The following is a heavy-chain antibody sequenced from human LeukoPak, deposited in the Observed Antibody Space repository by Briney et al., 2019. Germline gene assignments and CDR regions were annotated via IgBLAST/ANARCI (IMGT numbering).Heavy chain of an antibody. Sequence: SETLSLTCAVYGGSFSGYYWSWIRQPPGKGLEWIGEINHSGSTNYNPSLKSRVTISVDTSKNQFSLKLSSVTAADTAVYYCARHTGGYCSGGSCWAFDYWGQGTLVTVSS. CDR1: GGSFSGYY. CDR2: INHSGST. CDR3: ARHTGGYCSGGSCWAFDY. D-gene: IGHD2-15*01. V-gene: IGHV4-34*01. J-gene: IGHJ4*02.